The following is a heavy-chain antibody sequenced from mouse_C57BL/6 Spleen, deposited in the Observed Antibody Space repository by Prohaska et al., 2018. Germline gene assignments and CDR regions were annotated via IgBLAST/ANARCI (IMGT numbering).Heavy chain of an antibody. Sequence: EVKLEESGGGLVQPGGSMKLSCVASGFTFSNYWMNWVCQSPEKWLEWVAQIRLKSDNYATHYAESVKGRFTISRDDSKSRVYLQRENVRAEDTGIYYCTGPGSSLGDWGQGTTLTVSS. CDR3: TGPGSSLGD. V-gene: IGHV6-3*01. J-gene: IGHJ2*01. CDR2: IRLKSDNYAT. CDR1: GFTFSNYW. D-gene: IGHD1-1*01.